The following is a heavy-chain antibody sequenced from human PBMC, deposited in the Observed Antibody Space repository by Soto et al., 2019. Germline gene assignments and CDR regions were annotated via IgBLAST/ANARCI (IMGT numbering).Heavy chain of an antibody. Sequence: QVQLVESGGGVVQPGRSLRLSCAASGFTFSSYAMHWVRQAPGTGLEWVAVISYDGSNNYYADSVKGRFTISRDNSKNTLYLQMNSLRAEDTAVYYCARVMSVADDYWYFDLWGRGTLVTVSS. CDR1: GFTFSSYA. D-gene: IGHD6-19*01. V-gene: IGHV3-30-3*01. CDR3: ARVMSVADDYWYFDL. J-gene: IGHJ2*01. CDR2: ISYDGSNN.